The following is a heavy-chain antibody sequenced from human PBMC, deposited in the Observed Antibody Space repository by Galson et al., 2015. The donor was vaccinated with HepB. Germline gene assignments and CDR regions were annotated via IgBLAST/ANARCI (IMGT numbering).Heavy chain of an antibody. Sequence: SLRLSCAASGFTLSSYAMSWVRQAPGKGLEWVSAIRGSGENTYYADSVKGRFTISRDNFKNTLYLQMNSLRAEDTAVYFCAKGPTTVTTRGFAPWGQGTLVTVSS. D-gene: IGHD4-11*01. CDR1: GFTLSSYA. J-gene: IGHJ5*02. V-gene: IGHV3-23*01. CDR2: IRGSGENT. CDR3: AKGPTTVTTRGFAP.